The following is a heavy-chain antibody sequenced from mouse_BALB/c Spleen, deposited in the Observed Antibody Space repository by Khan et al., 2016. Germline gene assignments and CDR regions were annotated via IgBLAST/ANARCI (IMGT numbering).Heavy chain of an antibody. CDR2: IDPENGDA. V-gene: IGHV14-4*02. J-gene: IGHJ3*01. CDR1: GFKIKDYY. CDR3: KSVGQLGLPFAY. D-gene: IGHD3-2*01. Sequence: VQLKQSGAELVRSGASVKLFCTTSGFKIKDYYIHWVKQRPEQGLEWIGWIDPENGDAAYAPKFQGKATMTAVTSSNTAYLQLSSLTSEATSVYYWKSVGQLGLPFAYWGQGTLVTVSA.